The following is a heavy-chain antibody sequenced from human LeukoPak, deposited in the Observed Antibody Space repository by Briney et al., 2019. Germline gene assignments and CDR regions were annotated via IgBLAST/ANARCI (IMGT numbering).Heavy chain of an antibody. V-gene: IGHV3-21*01. CDR3: ARDLGVVYYYGMDV. CDR2: INNSSRYI. D-gene: IGHD3-16*01. J-gene: IGHJ6*02. CDR1: EFTFNNYT. Sequence: GGSLRLSCAPSEFTFNNYTLNWARQVPGKGLEWVSSINNSSRYISYADSVNGRFTISRDNAKNSLYLQMNSLRAEDTAVYYCARDLGVVYYYGMDVWGQGTTVIVSS.